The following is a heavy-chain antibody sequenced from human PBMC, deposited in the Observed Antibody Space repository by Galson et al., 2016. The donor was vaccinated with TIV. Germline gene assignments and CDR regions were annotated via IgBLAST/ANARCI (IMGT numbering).Heavy chain of an antibody. J-gene: IGHJ6*02. CDR1: GGAFLSYA. CDR3: AHKTRSYNSPYGMDV. V-gene: IGHV1-69*13. CDR2: IIPVFGTP. Sequence: SVKVSCKASGGAFLSYAISWVRQAPGQGPEWMGGIIPVFGTPKYAQKFQDRVRITADETASTSHMDLSSPTAEDTAVYYCAHKTRSYNSPYGMDVWGPGTTVTVSS. D-gene: IGHD1-1*01.